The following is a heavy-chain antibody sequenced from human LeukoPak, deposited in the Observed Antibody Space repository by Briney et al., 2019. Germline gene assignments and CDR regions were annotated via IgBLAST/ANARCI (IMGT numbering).Heavy chain of an antibody. CDR2: INHSGST. Sequence: PSETLSLTCAVYGGSFSGYYWSWIRQPPGKGLEWIGEINHSGSTNYNPSLKSRVTISVDTSKNQFSLKLSSATAADTAVYYCARDPPSRWFGELSHNSYFDYWGQGTLVTVSP. D-gene: IGHD3-10*01. V-gene: IGHV4-34*01. J-gene: IGHJ4*02. CDR3: ARDPPSRWFGELSHNSYFDY. CDR1: GGSFSGYY.